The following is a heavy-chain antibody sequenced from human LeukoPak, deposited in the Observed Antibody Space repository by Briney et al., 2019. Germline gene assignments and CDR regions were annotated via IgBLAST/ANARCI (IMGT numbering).Heavy chain of an antibody. J-gene: IGHJ4*02. Sequence: GGSLRLSCVASGFTFSSYAMHWVRQTPGKGLEYVSGINSNGGSTHYANSVKGRFTISRDNAKNSQYLQMNSLRVEDTALYYCARAQTYGDSRLLLDYWGQGTLVTVSS. CDR2: INSNGGST. D-gene: IGHD2-21*02. CDR1: GFTFSSYA. V-gene: IGHV3-64*01. CDR3: ARAQTYGDSRLLLDY.